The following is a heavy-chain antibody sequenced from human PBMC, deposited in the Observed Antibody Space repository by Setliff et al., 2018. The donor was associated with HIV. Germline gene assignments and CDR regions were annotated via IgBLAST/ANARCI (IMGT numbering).Heavy chain of an antibody. CDR3: ARDDEDGTDCSGGSCRRWFDP. CDR1: GYIFTSQH. J-gene: IGHJ5*02. Sequence: GASVKVSCKTSGYIFTSQHLHWVRQAPGQGLEWMGWISTYSDETSYSQNLQGRLTMTTDTSTGTAYMELRSLRSDDTAVYYCARDDEDGTDCSGGSCRRWFDPWGQGTLVTVSS. V-gene: IGHV1-18*01. CDR2: ISTYSDET. D-gene: IGHD2-15*01.